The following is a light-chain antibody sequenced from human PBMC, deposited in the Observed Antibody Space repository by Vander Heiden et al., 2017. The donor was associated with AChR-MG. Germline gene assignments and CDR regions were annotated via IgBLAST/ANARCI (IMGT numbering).Light chain of an antibody. CDR1: SSDVGGYNY. J-gene: IGLJ3*02. CDR2: DVS. V-gene: IGLV2-14*01. CDR3: SSYTSTSTRV. Sequence: QSALTQPASVSGSPGQSITISCTGTSSDVGGYNYVSWYQQHPGKAPKVMIYDVSNRPSGVSNRFSGSKSGNTASLTISGLQAEDEADYYCSSYTSTSTRVFGGGTKLTVI.